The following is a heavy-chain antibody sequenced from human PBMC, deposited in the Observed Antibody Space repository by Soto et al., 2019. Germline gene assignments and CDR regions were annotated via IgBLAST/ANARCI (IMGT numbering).Heavy chain of an antibody. CDR3: ARRLYYDSSGFEGGGMDV. J-gene: IGHJ6*02. Sequence: ASETLSLTRTVSGGSLSSSSYYWGWIRQPPGKGLEWIGSIYYSGSTYYNPSLKSRVTISVDTSKNQFSLKLSSVTAADTAVYYCARRLYYDSSGFEGGGMDVWGQGTTVTVSS. CDR2: IYYSGST. V-gene: IGHV4-39*01. D-gene: IGHD3-22*01. CDR1: GGSLSSSSYY.